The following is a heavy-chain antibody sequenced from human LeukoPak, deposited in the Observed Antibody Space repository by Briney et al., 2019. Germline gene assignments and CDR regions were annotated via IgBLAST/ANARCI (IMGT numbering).Heavy chain of an antibody. J-gene: IGHJ4*02. V-gene: IGHV4-30-4*01. CDR1: GGSIGSGDYY. CDR2: IYYSGST. CDR3: ARGEIVPAALTD. Sequence: KSSETLSLTCSVSGGSIGSGDYYWSWIRQPPGKGLQWIGYIYYSGSTYYIPSLSSRLTISIDTSKNQFSLKLSSVTAADTAVYYCARGEIVPAALTDWGRGALVTVSS. D-gene: IGHD2-2*01.